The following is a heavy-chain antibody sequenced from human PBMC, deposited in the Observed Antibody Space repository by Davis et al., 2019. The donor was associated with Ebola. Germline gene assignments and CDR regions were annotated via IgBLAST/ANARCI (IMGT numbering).Heavy chain of an antibody. D-gene: IGHD3-10*01. CDR2: IYSGAGGST. CDR1: GFTVSSNY. CDR3: ASRTYGSGSF. J-gene: IGHJ4*02. Sequence: GESLKISCAASGFTVSSNYMTWVRQAPGKGLEWVSIIYSGAGGSTYYADSVKGRFTISRDNSRSTLYLQMNSLRADDTAVYYCASRTYGSGSFWGQGTLVTVSS. V-gene: IGHV3-53*01.